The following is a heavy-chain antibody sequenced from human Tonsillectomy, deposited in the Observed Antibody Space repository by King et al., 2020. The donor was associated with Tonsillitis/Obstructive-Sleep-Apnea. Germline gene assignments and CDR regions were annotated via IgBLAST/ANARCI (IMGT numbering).Heavy chain of an antibody. CDR1: GFTFSSYA. V-gene: IGHV3-30*04. D-gene: IGHD1-26*01. Sequence: VQLVESGGGVVQPGRSLRLSCAASGFTFSSYAMHWVRQAPGKGLEWVAVISYDGSNKYYADSVKGRFTISRDNSKNTLYLQMNSLRAEDTAVYYCARGSGGTSPRSNRFDPWGQGTLVTVSS. CDR2: ISYDGSNK. J-gene: IGHJ5*02. CDR3: ARGSGGTSPRSNRFDP.